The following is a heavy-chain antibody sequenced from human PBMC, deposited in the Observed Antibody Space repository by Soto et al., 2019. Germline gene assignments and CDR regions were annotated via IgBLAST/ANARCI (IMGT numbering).Heavy chain of an antibody. Sequence: ASVKVSCKASGYTFTSYYMHWVRQAPGQGLEWMGIINPSNSTTYAQKFQGRVTMTRDTSTSTVYMELSSLRSEDTSVYYCATVYCSGGSCYSIDYCAQGTLVTVSS. CDR3: ATVYCSGGSCYSIDY. CDR1: GYTFTSYY. CDR2: INPSNST. V-gene: IGHV1-46*03. D-gene: IGHD2-15*01. J-gene: IGHJ4*02.